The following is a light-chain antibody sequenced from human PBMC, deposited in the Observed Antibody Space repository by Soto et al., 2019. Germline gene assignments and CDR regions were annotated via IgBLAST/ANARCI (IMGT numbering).Light chain of an antibody. CDR1: QSSNSF. CDR3: QQYGGSPRT. J-gene: IGKJ1*01. CDR2: GAS. V-gene: IGKV3-20*01. Sequence: EIVLTQSPGTLSLSPGEGATLSCRASQSSNSFLAWYQQRRGQAPRLLIHGASNRATGIPDRFSGSGSGTDFTLTISRLEPEDFAVYYCQQYGGSPRTFGQGTKVEVK.